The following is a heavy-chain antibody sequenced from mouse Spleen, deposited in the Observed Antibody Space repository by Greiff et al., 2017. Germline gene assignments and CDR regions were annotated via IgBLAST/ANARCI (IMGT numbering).Heavy chain of an antibody. CDR2: ISYDGSN. V-gene: IGHV3-6*01. Sequence: DVQLVESGPGLVKPSQSLSLTCSVTGYSITSGYYWNWIRQFPGNKLEWMGYISYDGSNNYNPSLKNRISITRDTSKNQFFLKLNSVTTEDTATYYCARDYRSWFAYWGQGTLVTVSA. J-gene: IGHJ3*01. D-gene: IGHD2-14*01. CDR1: GYSITSGYY. CDR3: ARDYRSWFAY.